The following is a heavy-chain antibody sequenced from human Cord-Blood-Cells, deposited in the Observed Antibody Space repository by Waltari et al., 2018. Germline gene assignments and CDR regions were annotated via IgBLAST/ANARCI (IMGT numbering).Heavy chain of an antibody. V-gene: IGHV3-30-3*01. D-gene: IGHD6-13*01. Sequence: QVQLVESGGGVVQPGRSLRLSCAASGFTFRSYAMHWVRQAPGKGRAWVAGITYDGSNKYYADSGKGRFTISRDNSKNTLYLQMNSRGAEDTAVYYCARAGAPSSWQVHYYYYGMDVWGQGTTVTVSS. J-gene: IGHJ6*02. CDR3: ARAGAPSSWQVHYYYYGMDV. CDR2: ITYDGSNK. CDR1: GFTFRSYA.